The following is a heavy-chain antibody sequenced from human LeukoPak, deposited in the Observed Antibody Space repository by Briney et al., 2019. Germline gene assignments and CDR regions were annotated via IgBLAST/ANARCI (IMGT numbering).Heavy chain of an antibody. CDR3: ARSLSPSAVYYYYYMDV. V-gene: IGHV4-34*01. J-gene: IGHJ6*03. CDR1: GFTFSSYW. CDR2: INHSGST. D-gene: IGHD6-25*01. Sequence: GSLRLSCAASGFTFSSYWMSWVRQAPGKGLEWIGEINHSGSTNYNPSLKSRVTISVDTSKNQFSLKLSSVTAADTAVYYCARSLSPSAVYYYYYMDVWAKGPRSPSP.